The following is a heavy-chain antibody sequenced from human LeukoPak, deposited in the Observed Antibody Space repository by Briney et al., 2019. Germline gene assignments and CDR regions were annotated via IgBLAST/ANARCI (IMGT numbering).Heavy chain of an antibody. CDR2: IYYSGST. V-gene: IGHV4-59*01. Sequence: PSETLSLACTVSGGSIGNYSWSWIRQPPGKGLEWIGYIYYSGSTNYNPSLKSRVTISVDTSKNQFSLKLSSVTAADTAVYYCARTYSYDSSGYPSILDYWGQGTLVTVSS. J-gene: IGHJ4*02. D-gene: IGHD3-22*01. CDR1: GGSIGNYS. CDR3: ARTYSYDSSGYPSILDY.